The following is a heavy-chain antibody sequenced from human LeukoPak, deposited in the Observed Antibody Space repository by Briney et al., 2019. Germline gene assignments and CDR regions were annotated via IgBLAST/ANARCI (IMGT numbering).Heavy chain of an antibody. Sequence: GGSLRLSCAASGFTVTSNYMSWVRQAPGKGLEWVSVVYSGDTSAYADSVKGRFTISRDISKNTLYLQMNSLRAEDTAVYYCARVRSGFQDAFDIWGQGTMVTVSS. CDR1: GFTVTSNY. D-gene: IGHD6-25*01. CDR3: ARVRSGFQDAFDI. J-gene: IGHJ3*02. CDR2: VYSGDTS. V-gene: IGHV3-66*01.